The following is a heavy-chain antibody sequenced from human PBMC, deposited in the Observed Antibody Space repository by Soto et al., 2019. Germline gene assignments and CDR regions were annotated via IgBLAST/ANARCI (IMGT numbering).Heavy chain of an antibody. V-gene: IGHV4-59*01. Sequence: SETLSRTSTPSGCTISICYWSGIRQPPGEGLEWIGYLYNAGSTIYNPSNKSRVNISVDMSQNQFSQKQNYVTAADTSVYYCARDLWGYCGTDCDPLDVWGQGTTVTVS. D-gene: IGHD2-21*02. CDR2: LYNAGST. CDR3: ARDLWGYCGTDCDPLDV. CDR1: GCTISICY. J-gene: IGHJ6*02.